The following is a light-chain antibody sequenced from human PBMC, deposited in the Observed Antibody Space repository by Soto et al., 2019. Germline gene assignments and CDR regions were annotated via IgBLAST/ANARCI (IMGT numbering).Light chain of an antibody. CDR3: QVWDGSNDHVI. CDR1: NIGSKG. CDR2: YNT. V-gene: IGLV3-21*04. J-gene: IGLJ2*01. Sequence: SYELTQPPSVSVAPGKTARITCGGNNIGSKGVHWYQQKPGQAPVLVIYYNTDRPSGIPERFSGSNSGNTATLTISRVEAGDEDDYYCQVWDGSNDHVIFGGGTKLTVL.